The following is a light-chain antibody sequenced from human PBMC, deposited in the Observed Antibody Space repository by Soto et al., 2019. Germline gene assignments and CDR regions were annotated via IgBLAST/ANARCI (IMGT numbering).Light chain of an antibody. CDR3: AAWDDSLNGLV. CDR2: SND. V-gene: IGLV1-44*01. CDR1: SSNIGRNT. J-gene: IGLJ1*01. Sequence: LTQPPSASGTPGQRVTISCSGSSSNIGRNTVDWYQHLPGTAPKLLIYSNDQRPSGVPDRFSGSKSGTSASLAISGLQSEDEADDYGAAWDDSLNGLVFGTGTKVTVL.